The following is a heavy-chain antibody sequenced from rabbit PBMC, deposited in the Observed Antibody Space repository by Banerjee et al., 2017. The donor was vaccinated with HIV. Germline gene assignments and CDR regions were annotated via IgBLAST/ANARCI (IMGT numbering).Heavy chain of an antibody. J-gene: IGHJ4*01. CDR2: INTSSGNT. Sequence: QEQLEESGGDLVKPEGSLTLTCTASGFSFSNKYVMCWVRQAPGKGLEWIACINTSSGNTVYATWAKGRFTISRTSSTTVALQMTSLTAADTATYFCATSYGSSTGYSMNLWGPGTLVTVS. CDR1: GFSFSNKYV. CDR3: ATSYGSSTGYSMNL. V-gene: IGHV1S45*01. D-gene: IGHD1-1*01.